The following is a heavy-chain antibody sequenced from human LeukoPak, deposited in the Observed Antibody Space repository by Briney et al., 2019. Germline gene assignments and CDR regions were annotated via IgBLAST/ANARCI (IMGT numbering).Heavy chain of an antibody. CDR1: AYTFTGYY. CDR2: ISAYNGNT. V-gene: IGHV1-18*04. J-gene: IGHJ6*03. CDR3: ARDPIGYSSSWYYYYYYMDV. D-gene: IGHD6-13*01. Sequence: GASVKVSCKASAYTFTGYYMHWVRQAPGKGLEWMGWISAYNGNTNYAQKLQGRVTMTTDTSTSTAYMELRSLRSDDTAVYYCARDPIGYSSSWYYYYYYMDVWGKGTTVTVSS.